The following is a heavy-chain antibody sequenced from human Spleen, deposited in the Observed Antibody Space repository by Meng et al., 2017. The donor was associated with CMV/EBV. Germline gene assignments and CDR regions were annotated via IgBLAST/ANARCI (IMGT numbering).Heavy chain of an antibody. CDR2: IFDSGTT. D-gene: IGHD3-10*01. V-gene: IGHV4-59*01. CDR1: GDSITNFY. J-gene: IGHJ2*01. CDR3: ARQNYYPYWYFDI. Sequence: SETLSLTXTVSGDSITNFYWSWLRQPPGKGLXWIGYIFDSGTTNYHPSLKSRVTISLDTPKNQFSLQLRSLTAADTAVYYCARQNYYPYWYFDIWGRGTPVTVSS.